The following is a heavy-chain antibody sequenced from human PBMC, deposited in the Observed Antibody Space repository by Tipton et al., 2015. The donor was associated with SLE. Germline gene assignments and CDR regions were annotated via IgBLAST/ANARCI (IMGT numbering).Heavy chain of an antibody. V-gene: IGHV4-59*11. CDR3: ARVGAGIAALYYYYYMDV. Sequence: TLSLTCTVSGGSISSHYWSWIRQPPGKGLEWIGYIYYSGSTNYNPSLKSRVTISVDTSKNQFSLKLSSVTAADTAVYYCARVGAGIAALYYYYYMDVWGKGTTVTVSS. J-gene: IGHJ6*03. CDR2: IYYSGST. D-gene: IGHD6-6*01. CDR1: GGSISSHY.